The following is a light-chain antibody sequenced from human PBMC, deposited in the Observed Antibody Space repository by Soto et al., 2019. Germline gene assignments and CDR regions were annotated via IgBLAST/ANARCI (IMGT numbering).Light chain of an antibody. Sequence: DIQMTQSPSSVSASVGDRVTLTCRASQDIGNLLAWYQQKPGKAPKLLIYFGSNLQTGVPSRFSGSGSGTDVTLTISSLQPEDLATYYCQQADSFPLTFGRGTRVEIK. CDR1: QDIGNL. CDR3: QQADSFPLT. CDR2: FGS. J-gene: IGKJ4*01. V-gene: IGKV1-12*01.